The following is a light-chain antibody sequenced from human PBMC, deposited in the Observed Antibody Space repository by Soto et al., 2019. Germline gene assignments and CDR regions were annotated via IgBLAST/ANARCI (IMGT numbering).Light chain of an antibody. CDR3: SSYTGSSTPYV. CDR1: SSDIGAYNY. J-gene: IGLJ1*01. CDR2: EVS. Sequence: QSALTQSASVSGSPGQSITISCTGTSSDIGAYNYVSWYQQHPGKAPKLMIYEVSNRPSGDSNRFSGSKSGNTASLTISGLQDEDEADYYCSSYTGSSTPYVFGTGTKLTVL. V-gene: IGLV2-14*01.